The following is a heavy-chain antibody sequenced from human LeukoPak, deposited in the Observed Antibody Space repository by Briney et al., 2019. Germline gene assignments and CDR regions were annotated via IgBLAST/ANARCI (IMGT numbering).Heavy chain of an antibody. D-gene: IGHD2-2*01. V-gene: IGHV1-8*01. CDR1: GYTFTSYD. J-gene: IGHJ3*02. Sequence: ASVKVSCKDSGYTFTSYDINWVRQATGQGLEWMGWMNPNSGNTGCAQKFQGRVTMTRNTSISTAYMELSSLRSEDTAVYYCARGVGIVVVPAAIHDAFDIWGQGTMVTVSS. CDR2: MNPNSGNT. CDR3: ARGVGIVVVPAAIHDAFDI.